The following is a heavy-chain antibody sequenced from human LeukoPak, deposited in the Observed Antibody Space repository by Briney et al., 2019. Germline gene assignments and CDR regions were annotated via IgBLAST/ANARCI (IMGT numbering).Heavy chain of an antibody. Sequence: PGGSLRLSCAASGFTLSSYSMNWVRQAPRKGLEWVSYITSSSSTIYYADSVKGRFTISRDNAKNSLYLQMNSLRAEDTAVYYCARDDHLAFDYWGQGTLVTVSS. CDR3: ARDDHLAFDY. J-gene: IGHJ4*02. V-gene: IGHV3-48*01. CDR1: GFTLSSYS. CDR2: ITSSSSTI.